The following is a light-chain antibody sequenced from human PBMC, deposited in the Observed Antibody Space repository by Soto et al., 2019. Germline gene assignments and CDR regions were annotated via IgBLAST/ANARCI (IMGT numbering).Light chain of an antibody. CDR2: RES. Sequence: DIQMTQSPSTLSASVGDRVTITCRASHSISYWLAWYQQKPGKAPKLLIYRESSLESGVPSRFSGSGSGTDFTLTISSLKPDDFAPYSCQQYNSYSRTFGQGTKVEIK. V-gene: IGKV1-5*03. J-gene: IGKJ1*01. CDR1: HSISYW. CDR3: QQYNSYSRT.